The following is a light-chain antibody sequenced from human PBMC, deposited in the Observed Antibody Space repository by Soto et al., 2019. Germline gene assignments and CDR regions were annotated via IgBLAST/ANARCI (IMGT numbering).Light chain of an antibody. V-gene: IGKV1-39*01. Sequence: DIQMTQSPSSLAASVGDRVTITCRASQSISSYLNWYQQKPGKAPKLLIYAASSLHSGVPSRFSGSGSGTDFTLTINSLQPEDFATYYCQQSYSTPQTFGQGTKVEIK. J-gene: IGKJ1*01. CDR2: AAS. CDR1: QSISSY. CDR3: QQSYSTPQT.